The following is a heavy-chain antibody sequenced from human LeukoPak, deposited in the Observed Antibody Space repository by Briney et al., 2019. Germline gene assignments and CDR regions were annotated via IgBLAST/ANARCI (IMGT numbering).Heavy chain of an antibody. V-gene: IGHV1-3*01. CDR2: INAGNGNT. J-gene: IGHJ3*02. Sequence: ASVKVSCKASGYTFTSYAMHWVRQAPGQRLEWMGWINAGNGNTKYSQKFQGRVTITRDTSASTAYMELSSLRSEDTAVYYCASPTIVATTDDAFDIWGQGQWSPSLQ. CDR1: GYTFTSYA. D-gene: IGHD5-12*01. CDR3: ASPTIVATTDDAFDI.